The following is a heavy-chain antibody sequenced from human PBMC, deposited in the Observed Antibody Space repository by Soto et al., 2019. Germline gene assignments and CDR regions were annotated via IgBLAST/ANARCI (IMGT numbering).Heavy chain of an antibody. CDR3: ARGIKYGAYSRWFDP. Sequence: QVQLVQSGAEVKKPGASVKVSCKASGYTFTSYDINWVRQATGQGLEYLGWMNPNSGNTAYVQKFQGRVTMTWDISITPAYMELSSLRSEDTAVYFCARGIKYGAYSRWFDPWGQGTLVTVSS. J-gene: IGHJ5*02. V-gene: IGHV1-8*01. D-gene: IGHD4-17*01. CDR2: MNPNSGNT. CDR1: GYTFTSYD.